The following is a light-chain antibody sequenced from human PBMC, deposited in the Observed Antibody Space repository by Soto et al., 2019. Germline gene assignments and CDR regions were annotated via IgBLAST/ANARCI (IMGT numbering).Light chain of an antibody. Sequence: EIVLTQSPATLSLSPGERATLSCRASESVYDYLAWYQQKPGQAPRLLIYGASNRATGIPVRFSGSGSGTDFTLTISSLEPEDFAVYYCQHRGRWPRTFGQGTKLEI. J-gene: IGKJ2*01. V-gene: IGKV3-11*01. CDR3: QHRGRWPRT. CDR1: ESVYDY. CDR2: GAS.